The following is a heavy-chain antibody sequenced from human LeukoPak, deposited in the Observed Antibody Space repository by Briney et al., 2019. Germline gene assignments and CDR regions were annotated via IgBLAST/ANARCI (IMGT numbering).Heavy chain of an antibody. J-gene: IGHJ6*02. Sequence: GGSLRLSCAASGFTFSTYAMHWVRQAPGKGLEWVAVISYDGNNKCYADSMKGRFTISRDHSKNTLYLQMNSLRVEDTAVYYCARDSRYYGMDVWGQGTTVTVS. CDR1: GFTFSTYA. CDR2: ISYDGNNK. CDR3: ARDSRYYGMDV. D-gene: IGHD2-2*01. V-gene: IGHV3-30-3*01.